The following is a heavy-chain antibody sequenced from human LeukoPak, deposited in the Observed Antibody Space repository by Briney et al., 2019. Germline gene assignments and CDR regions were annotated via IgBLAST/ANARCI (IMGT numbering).Heavy chain of an antibody. CDR3: ARGSSWYVASWFDP. D-gene: IGHD6-13*01. CDR2: IYYSGST. J-gene: IGHJ5*02. V-gene: IGHV4-59*01. CDR1: GGSISSYY. Sequence: SETLSLTCTVSGGSISSYYWSWIRQPPGKGLEWIGYIYYSGSTNYNPSLKSRVTISVDTSKNQSSLKLSSVTAADTAVYYCARGSSWYVASWFDPWGQGTLVTVSS.